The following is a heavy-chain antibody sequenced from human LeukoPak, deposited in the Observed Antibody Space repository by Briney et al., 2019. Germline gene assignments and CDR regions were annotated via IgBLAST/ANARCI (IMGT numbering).Heavy chain of an antibody. Sequence: ACGSLRLSCAASGLTFSRYAMSWVRQAPGKGLEWVSGVSTSGGSTYYADSVKGRFTISRDNSKNTLHLQMNSLRAEDTAIYYCAKQAYDSPRTDFDYWGQGTLVTVFS. D-gene: IGHD3-22*01. CDR3: AKQAYDSPRTDFDY. V-gene: IGHV3-23*01. CDR1: GLTFSRYA. CDR2: VSTSGGST. J-gene: IGHJ4*02.